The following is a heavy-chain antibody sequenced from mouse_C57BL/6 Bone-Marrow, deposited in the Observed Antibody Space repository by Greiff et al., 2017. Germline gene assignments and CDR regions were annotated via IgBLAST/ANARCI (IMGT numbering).Heavy chain of an antibody. J-gene: IGHJ2*01. CDR2: ICNGSSTT. D-gene: IGHD6-1*01. V-gene: IGHV5-17*01. CDR1: GFTFSDYG. Sequence: EVKLVESGGGLVKPGASLKLSCAASGFTFSDYGMHWVRQAPEKGLEWVAYICNGSSTTYYADTVKGPFTISRDNAKNTLFLQMTSLRSEDTAIYYCTSGGQPHYWGQGTTLTVSS. CDR3: TSGGQPHY.